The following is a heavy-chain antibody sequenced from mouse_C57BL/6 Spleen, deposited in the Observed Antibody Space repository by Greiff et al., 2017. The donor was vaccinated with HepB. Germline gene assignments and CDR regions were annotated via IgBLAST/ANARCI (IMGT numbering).Heavy chain of an antibody. D-gene: IGHD3-2*02. CDR1: GFTFSDYG. V-gene: IGHV5-17*01. CDR2: ISSGSSTI. CDR3: ARPAQATDYAMDY. J-gene: IGHJ4*01. Sequence: EVQLVESGGGLVKPGGSLKLSCAASGFTFSDYGMHWVRQAPEKGLEWVAYISSGSSTIYYADTVKGRFTISRDNAKNTLFLQMTSLRSEDTAMYYCARPAQATDYAMDYWGQGTSVTVSS.